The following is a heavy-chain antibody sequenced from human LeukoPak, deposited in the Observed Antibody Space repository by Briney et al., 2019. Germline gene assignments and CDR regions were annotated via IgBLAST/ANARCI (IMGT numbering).Heavy chain of an antibody. Sequence: GASVKVSCKASGYTFNKYAMNWVRQAPGQGLEWMGWINTNTGNPTYAQGFTGRFVFSLDTSVSTAYLQISSLKAEDTAVYYCARGRYEILAGYYFVDYWGQGTLVTVSS. CDR3: ARGRYEILAGYYFVDY. D-gene: IGHD3-9*01. CDR1: GYTFNKYA. CDR2: INTNTGNP. J-gene: IGHJ4*02. V-gene: IGHV7-4-1*02.